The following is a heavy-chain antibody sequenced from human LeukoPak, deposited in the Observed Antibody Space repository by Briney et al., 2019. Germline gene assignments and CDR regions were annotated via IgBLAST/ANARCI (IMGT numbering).Heavy chain of an antibody. CDR1: GGSFSGYY. CDR2: INHSGST. Sequence: SETLSLTCAVYGGSFSGYYWSWIRQPPGKGLEWIGEINHSGSTNYNPSLKGRVTISVDTSKNQFSLKLNSVTAADTAVYYCASNDEYFQYWGQGTLVTVSS. V-gene: IGHV4-34*01. CDR3: ASNDEYFQY. J-gene: IGHJ1*01.